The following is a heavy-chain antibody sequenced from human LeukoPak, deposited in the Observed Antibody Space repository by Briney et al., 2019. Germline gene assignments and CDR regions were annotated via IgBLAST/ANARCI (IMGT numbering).Heavy chain of an antibody. D-gene: IGHD3-10*01. CDR1: GFTFSSYT. J-gene: IGHJ4*02. CDR3: AKGYGSGSYSVDY. CDR2: VSASSDI. V-gene: IGHV3-21*01. Sequence: RAGGSLRLSCAASGFTFSSYTMNGVRQAPGKGLQWVSTVSASSDIHYADSVKGRFTISRDNSKNTLYLQMNSLRAEDTAVYYCAKGYGSGSYSVDYWGQGTLVTVSS.